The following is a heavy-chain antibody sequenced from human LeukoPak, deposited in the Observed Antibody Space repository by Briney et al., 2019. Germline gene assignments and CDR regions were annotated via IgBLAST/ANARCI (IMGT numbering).Heavy chain of an antibody. Sequence: SETLSLTCTVSGGSVNSGDFYWYWIRQPPGKALESIGYIYHSGSTYHHPSLKSRVTISLDTSKNQFSLNVSSVTAADTAVYFCAREIASAGRFDYWGQGTLVTVSS. CDR3: AREIASAGRFDY. CDR1: GGSVNSGDFY. J-gene: IGHJ4*02. CDR2: IYHSGST. V-gene: IGHV4-30-4*01. D-gene: IGHD6-13*01.